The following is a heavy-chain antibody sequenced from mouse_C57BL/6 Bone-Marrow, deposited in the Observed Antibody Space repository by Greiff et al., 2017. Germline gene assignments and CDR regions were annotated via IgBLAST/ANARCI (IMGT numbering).Heavy chain of an antibody. V-gene: IGHV1-50*01. D-gene: IGHD4-1*02. CDR3: ASNWDWFAY. CDR1: GYTFTSYW. J-gene: IGHJ3*01. CDR2: IDPSDSYT. Sequence: VKLQQPGAELVKPGASVKLSCKASGYTFTSYWMQWVKQRPGQGLEWIGEIDPSDSYTNYNQKFKGKATLTVDTSSSTAYMQLSSLTSEDSAVYYCASNWDWFAYWGQGTLVTVSA.